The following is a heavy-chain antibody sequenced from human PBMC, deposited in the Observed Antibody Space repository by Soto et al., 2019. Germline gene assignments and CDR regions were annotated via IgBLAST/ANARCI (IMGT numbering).Heavy chain of an antibody. J-gene: IGHJ3*02. Sequence: GGSLRLSCAASGFTFSSYSMNWVRQAPGKGLEWVSSISSSSSYIYYADSVKGRFTISRDNAKNSLYLQMNSLRAEDTAVHYCARGSYYDILTGYFFDAFDIWGQGTMVTVS. CDR1: GFTFSSYS. V-gene: IGHV3-21*01. CDR2: ISSSSSYI. D-gene: IGHD3-9*01. CDR3: ARGSYYDILTGYFFDAFDI.